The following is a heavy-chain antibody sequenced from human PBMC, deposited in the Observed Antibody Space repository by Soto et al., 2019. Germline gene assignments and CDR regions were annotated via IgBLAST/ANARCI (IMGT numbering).Heavy chain of an antibody. V-gene: IGHV3-48*01. CDR1: GFTFSSYT. CDR2: IRGSTNTM. D-gene: IGHD1-26*01. CDR3: VRDHLWAFDY. J-gene: IGHJ4*02. Sequence: GGSLRLSCAASGFTFSSYTMNWVRQAPGKGLEWISFIRGSTNTMTYAESVKGRFTISSDNAKSSLYLQMNSLRVEDTAVYYCVRDHLWAFDYWGQGIVVTVSS.